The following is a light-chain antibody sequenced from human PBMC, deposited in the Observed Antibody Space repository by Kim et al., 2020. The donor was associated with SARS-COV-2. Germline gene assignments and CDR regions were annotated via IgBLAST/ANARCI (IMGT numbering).Light chain of an antibody. CDR3: QHLNSFPPT. CDR1: QDIRND. J-gene: IGKJ2*01. V-gene: IGKV1-17*01. Sequence: SASVGDRVTITCRASQDIRNDLGWYQQNPGRAPKRLIYGASSLQSGVPSRFSGSGSGTEFTLTISSVQPEDFATYYCQHLNSFPPTFGQGTKLEI. CDR2: GAS.